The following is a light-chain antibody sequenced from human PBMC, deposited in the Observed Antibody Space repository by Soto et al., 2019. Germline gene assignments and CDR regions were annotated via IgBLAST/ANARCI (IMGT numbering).Light chain of an antibody. V-gene: IGKV3-20*01. J-gene: IGKJ5*01. Sequence: ENVLTQSPGTLSLSPGEGATLSCRASQSVGSNHLAWYQQKPGQAPRLLIYGASIRATGIPARFSGSGSGTDFTLTINRLEPEDFVVYYCQQYGSSLITFGQGTRLDIK. CDR1: QSVGSNH. CDR2: GAS. CDR3: QQYGSSLIT.